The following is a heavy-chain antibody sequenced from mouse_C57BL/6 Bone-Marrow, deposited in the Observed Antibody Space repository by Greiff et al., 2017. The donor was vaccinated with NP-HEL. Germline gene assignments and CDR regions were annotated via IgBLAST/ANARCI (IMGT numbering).Heavy chain of an antibody. CDR3: ARDYYGPWFAY. D-gene: IGHD1-1*01. CDR2: ISYDGSN. J-gene: IGHJ3*01. V-gene: IGHV3-6*01. CDR1: GYSITSGYY. Sequence: EVHLVESGPGLVKPSQSLSLTCSVTGYSITSGYYWNWIRQFPGNKLEWMGYISYDGSNNYNPSLKNRISITRDTSKNQFFLKLNSVTTEDTATYYCARDYYGPWFAYWGQGTLVTVSA.